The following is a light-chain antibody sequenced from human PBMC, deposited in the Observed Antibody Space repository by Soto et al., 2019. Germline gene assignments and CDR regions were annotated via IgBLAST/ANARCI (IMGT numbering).Light chain of an antibody. CDR3: QQYNNWPLT. V-gene: IGKV3-15*01. CDR1: QSVNNN. J-gene: IGKJ4*01. Sequence: EIVMTQSPATLYESPGERATLSCRASQSVNNNLAWYQQKPGQAPRLLIYGASARATGIPARFSGSGSGTEFTLTISSLQSEDFAVYYCQQYNNWPLTFGGGTKVEIK. CDR2: GAS.